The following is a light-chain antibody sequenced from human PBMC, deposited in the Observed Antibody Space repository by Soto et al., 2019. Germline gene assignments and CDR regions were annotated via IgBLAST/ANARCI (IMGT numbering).Light chain of an antibody. CDR3: QQYNNWPSWT. CDR1: QSVSSN. V-gene: IGKV3-15*01. J-gene: IGKJ1*01. CDR2: VAS. Sequence: EIVMTQSPATLSVSPGERVTLSCRASQSVSSNVAWYQQKPGQAPRLLMYVASTRATGTPARFSGSGSGTEFTLTISSLQSEDSAVYYCQQYNNWPSWTFGQGTKVDI.